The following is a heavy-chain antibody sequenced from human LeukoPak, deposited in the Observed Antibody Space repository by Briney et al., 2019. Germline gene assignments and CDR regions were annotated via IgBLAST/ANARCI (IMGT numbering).Heavy chain of an antibody. CDR1: GFIFSRYG. Sequence: GGSLRLSCAASGFIFSRYGIHWVRQAPGKGLDWVGFLRYDGSTAFYEDSVKGRFTISRDSSKNTLYLQMNSLTPADTAIYYCAKDPYGGTYPSYFDYWGQGTLVTVSS. D-gene: IGHD1-26*01. CDR3: AKDPYGGTYPSYFDY. CDR2: LRYDGSTA. V-gene: IGHV3-30*02. J-gene: IGHJ4*02.